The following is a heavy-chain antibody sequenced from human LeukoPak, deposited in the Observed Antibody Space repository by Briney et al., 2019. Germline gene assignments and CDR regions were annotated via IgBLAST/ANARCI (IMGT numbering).Heavy chain of an antibody. J-gene: IGHJ4*02. Sequence: SETLSLTCAVYGGSFSGYCWSWIRQPPGKGLEWIGEINHSGSTDYNPSLKSRVTISVDTSKNQFSLKLSSVTAADTAVYYCTKTPTALVRGGYYFDNWGQGTLVTVSS. CDR1: GGSFSGYC. V-gene: IGHV4-34*01. D-gene: IGHD6-6*01. CDR2: INHSGST. CDR3: TKTPTALVRGGYYFDN.